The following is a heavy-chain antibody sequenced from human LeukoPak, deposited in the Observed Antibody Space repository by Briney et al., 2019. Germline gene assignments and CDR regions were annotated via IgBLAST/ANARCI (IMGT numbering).Heavy chain of an antibody. D-gene: IGHD3-10*01. Sequence: SETLSLTCTVSGGSISSGGYYWSWIRQHPGKGLEWIGYIYYSGSTYYNPSLKSRVTMSVDTSKNQFSLKVTSVTAADTAIYYCARDLSGSLYFDYWGQGILVTVSA. J-gene: IGHJ4*02. CDR3: ARDLSGSLYFDY. CDR1: GGSISSGGYY. CDR2: IYYSGST. V-gene: IGHV4-31*03.